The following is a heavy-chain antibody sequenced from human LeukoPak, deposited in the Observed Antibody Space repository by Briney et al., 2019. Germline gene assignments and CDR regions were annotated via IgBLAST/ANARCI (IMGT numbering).Heavy chain of an antibody. CDR2: IKPDGSQK. Sequence: PGGSLRLSCAASGFIFSHYWMCWVRQAPGKGLEWVANIKPDGSQKDYVDSVKGRFTISRDNAKNSLYLQMDSLRAEDTAMYYCAREDMWAFDMWGQGTMVTVSS. CDR1: GFIFSHYW. V-gene: IGHV3-7*01. D-gene: IGHD2-15*01. CDR3: AREDMWAFDM. J-gene: IGHJ3*02.